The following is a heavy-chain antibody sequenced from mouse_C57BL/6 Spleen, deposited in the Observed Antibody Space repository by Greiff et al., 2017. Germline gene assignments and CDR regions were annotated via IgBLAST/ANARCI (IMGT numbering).Heavy chain of an antibody. J-gene: IGHJ2*01. CDR1: GYTFTSYW. CDR3: ARGMGVVADY. Sequence: QVQLQQPGAELVKPGASVKLSCKASGYTFTSYWMHWVKQRPGQGLEWIGMIHPNSGSTNNNEKFKSKATLTVDKSSSTAYMQLSSLTSEDSAVYYCARGMGVVADYWGQGTTLTVSS. CDR2: IHPNSGST. D-gene: IGHD1-1*01. V-gene: IGHV1-64*01.